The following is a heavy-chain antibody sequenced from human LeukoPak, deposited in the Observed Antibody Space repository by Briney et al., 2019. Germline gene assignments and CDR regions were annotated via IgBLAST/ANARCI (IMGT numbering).Heavy chain of an antibody. J-gene: IGHJ5*02. V-gene: IGHV4-30-2*01. D-gene: IGHD2-2*02. CDR1: GGSISSGGYY. CDR3: ARAPVYCSSTSCYRRRYNWCDP. Sequence: SETLSLTCTVSGGSISSGGYYWSWIRQPPGKGLEWIGYIYHSGSTYYNPSLKSRVTISVDTSKNQFSLKLSSVTAADTAVYYCARAPVYCSSTSCYRRRYNWCDPWGQGTLVTVSS. CDR2: IYHSGST.